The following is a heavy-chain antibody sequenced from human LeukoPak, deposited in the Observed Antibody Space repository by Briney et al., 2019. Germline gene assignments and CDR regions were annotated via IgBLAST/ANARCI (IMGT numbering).Heavy chain of an antibody. CDR2: IYYSGST. J-gene: IGHJ4*02. Sequence: SETLSLTCTVSGDSISSYYWSWIRQPPGKGLEWIGYIYYSGSTNYNPSLKSRVTISVDTSKNQFSLKLSSVTAADTAVYYCARSYYDYVWGSYRGNFDYWGQGTLVTVSS. CDR3: ARSYYDYVWGSYRGNFDY. CDR1: GDSISSYY. V-gene: IGHV4-59*01. D-gene: IGHD3-16*02.